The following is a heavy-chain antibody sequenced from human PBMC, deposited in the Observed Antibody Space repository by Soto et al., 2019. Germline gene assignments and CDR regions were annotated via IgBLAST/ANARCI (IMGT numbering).Heavy chain of an antibody. Sequence: ESGGGLVKPGGSLRLSCAASGFTFSSYSMNWVRQAPGKGLEWVSSISSSSSYIYYADSVKGRFTISRDNAKNSLYLQMNSLRAEDTAVYYCARDTGPYCSGGSCYSGAFDIWGQGTMVTVSS. J-gene: IGHJ3*02. CDR2: ISSSSSYI. D-gene: IGHD2-15*01. CDR1: GFTFSSYS. V-gene: IGHV3-21*01. CDR3: ARDTGPYCSGGSCYSGAFDI.